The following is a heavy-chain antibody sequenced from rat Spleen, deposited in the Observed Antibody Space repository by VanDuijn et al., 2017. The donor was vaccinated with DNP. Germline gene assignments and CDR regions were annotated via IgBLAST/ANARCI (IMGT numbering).Heavy chain of an antibody. J-gene: IGHJ4*01. CDR1: GFTFTHYY. CDR3: ARHGEVPSRYAMDA. Sequence: EVQLVESGGGLVQPGRSLKLSCTASGFTFTHYYMAWVCQATAKGLVWVASISTGVGNTYYRDSVTGRFTISRDNAKSTLFLQMDSLRSEETATYYCARHGEVPSRYAMDAWGQGTAVTVSS. D-gene: IGHD1-5*01. CDR2: ISTGVGNT. V-gene: IGHV5S11*01.